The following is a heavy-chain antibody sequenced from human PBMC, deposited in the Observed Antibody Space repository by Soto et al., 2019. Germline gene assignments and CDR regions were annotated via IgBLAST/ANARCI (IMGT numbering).Heavy chain of an antibody. CDR2: VSTSGGRT. CDR1: GFNFKSYD. V-gene: IGHV3-23*01. CDR3: VRKGYETGWYYDQ. J-gene: IGHJ4*02. D-gene: IGHD6-19*01. Sequence: GGSLRLSCAASGFNFKSYDMFWVRQAPGKGPEWVSFVSTSGGRTEYADFVRGRFTISRDNAENTLSLQMNSLAVDDTAVCYCVRKGYETGWYYDQWGQGTLVTVSS.